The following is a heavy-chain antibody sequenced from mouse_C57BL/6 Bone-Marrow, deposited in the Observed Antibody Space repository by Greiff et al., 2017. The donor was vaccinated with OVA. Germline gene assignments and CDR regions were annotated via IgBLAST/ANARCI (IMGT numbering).Heavy chain of an antibody. V-gene: IGHV1-85*01. CDR3: ARDWSFAY. D-gene: IGHD4-1*01. J-gene: IGHJ3*01. Sequence: QVHVKQSGPELVKPGASVKLSCKASGYTFPSYDINWVKQRPGQGLEWIGWIYPRYGRTQYNEKFKGKATLTVDTSSSTEYMELHSLTSEDSEVYFCARDWSFAYWGQGTLVTVSA. CDR2: IYPRYGRT. CDR1: GYTFPSYD.